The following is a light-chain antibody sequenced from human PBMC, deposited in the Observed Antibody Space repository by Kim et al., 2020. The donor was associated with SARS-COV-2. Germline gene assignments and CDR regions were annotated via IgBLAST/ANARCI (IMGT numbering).Light chain of an antibody. CDR1: RSNMRNKT. Sequence: GQMVDISCFESRSNMRNKTISRYQQLPGTAPKLLIYNTDQRHSGVPDRFSGSKSSTSASLTISGIQSEDEADYYCAAWDDSLNGVLFGGGTKLTVL. CDR2: NTD. J-gene: IGLJ2*01. V-gene: IGLV1-44*01. CDR3: AAWDDSLNGVL.